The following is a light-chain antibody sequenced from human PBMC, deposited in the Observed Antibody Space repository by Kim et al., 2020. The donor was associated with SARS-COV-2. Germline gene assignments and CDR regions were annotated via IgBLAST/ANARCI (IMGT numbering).Light chain of an antibody. Sequence: SPGDRVTLSCRASQTITSTSLAWYQQKPGQAPRLLIHDISRRATGIPDRFSGSGSGRDFTLTISRLEPEDSAVYYCQQHEDAPLTFGGGTKVDIK. CDR2: DIS. CDR3: QQHEDAPLT. V-gene: IGKV3D-20*02. J-gene: IGKJ4*01. CDR1: QTITSTS.